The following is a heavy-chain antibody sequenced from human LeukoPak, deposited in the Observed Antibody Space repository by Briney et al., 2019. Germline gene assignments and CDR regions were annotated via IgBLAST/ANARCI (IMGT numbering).Heavy chain of an antibody. D-gene: IGHD6-13*01. Sequence: SETLSLTCAVYGGSFSGYYWSWIRQPPGKGLEWIGEINHSGSTNYNPSLKSRVTISVDTSKNQFSLKLSSVTAADTAVYYCARDPGYSSSSDYFDYWGQGTLVTVSS. CDR2: INHSGST. CDR1: GGSFSGYY. J-gene: IGHJ4*02. V-gene: IGHV4-34*01. CDR3: ARDPGYSSSSDYFDY.